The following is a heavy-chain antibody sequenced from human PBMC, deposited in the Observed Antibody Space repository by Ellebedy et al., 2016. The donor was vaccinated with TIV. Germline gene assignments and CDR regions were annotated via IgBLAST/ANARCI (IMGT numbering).Heavy chain of an antibody. Sequence: KVSXKGSGYSFTSYWIGWVRQMPGKGLEWMGRIDPSDSYTNYSPSFQGHVTISADKSISTAYLQWSSLKASDTAMYYCARLLRLGGAHFDYWGQGTLVTVSS. V-gene: IGHV5-10-1*01. CDR1: GYSFTSYW. D-gene: IGHD3-16*01. J-gene: IGHJ4*02. CDR3: ARLLRLGGAHFDY. CDR2: IDPSDSYT.